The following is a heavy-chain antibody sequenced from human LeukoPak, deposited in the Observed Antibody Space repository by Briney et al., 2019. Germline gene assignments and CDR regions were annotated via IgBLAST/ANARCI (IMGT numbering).Heavy chain of an antibody. Sequence: GGSLRLSCAASGFTFSSYAMHGSGQAPGKGLEWVAVIWSDGTNKYYSDSVKGRFTISRDNSKNTLYLQMNSLRAEDTAVYYCARGSLLAFDIWGQGTMVTVSS. CDR2: IWSDGTNK. CDR3: ARGSLLAFDI. V-gene: IGHV3-33*01. J-gene: IGHJ3*02. CDR1: GFTFSSYA.